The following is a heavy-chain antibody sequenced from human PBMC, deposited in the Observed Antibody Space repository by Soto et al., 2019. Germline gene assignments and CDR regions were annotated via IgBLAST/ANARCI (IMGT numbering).Heavy chain of an antibody. D-gene: IGHD2-21*02. CDR2: VSPDSGNA. J-gene: IGHJ4*02. CDR1: GYTFTDYD. CDR3: EVTTGY. Sequence: QVQVVQSRAEVKKPGASVKVSCKTSGYTFTDYDINWIRQAPGQGLEWMGWVSPDSGNAGYAPQFQGRVSMTSDTSISTVYMEFSSLRAEDTAVYFCEVTTGYWGQGTMVTVSS. V-gene: IGHV1-8*01.